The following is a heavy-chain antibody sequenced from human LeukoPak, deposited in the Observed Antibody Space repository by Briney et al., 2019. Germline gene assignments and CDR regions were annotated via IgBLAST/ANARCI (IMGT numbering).Heavy chain of an antibody. CDR2: INPSDGAT. Sequence: ASVKVSCKASGYTFTMYYIHWVRQAPGQGLEWMGMINPSDGATTYAQRFQGRVTMTRDMSTTTVYMDLRSLRSEDTAVYFCAREKRGGLSGSLGGLFAYYYTYYYMGVWGRGTTVTVSS. D-gene: IGHD3-16*01. J-gene: IGHJ6*03. CDR3: AREKRGGLSGSLGGLFAYYYTYYYMGV. CDR1: GYTFTMYY. V-gene: IGHV1-46*01.